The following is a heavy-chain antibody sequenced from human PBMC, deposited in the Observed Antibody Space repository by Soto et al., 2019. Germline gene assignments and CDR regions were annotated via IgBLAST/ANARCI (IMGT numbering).Heavy chain of an antibody. Sequence: SVQVSCKASGGTFSSYAISWVRQAPGQGLEWMGGIIPIFGTANYAQKFQGRVTITVNVSASTAYMELSSLRSEDTAVYYCARDGPIVVVTAIPGHTYYYYGMDVWGQGTTVTVSS. D-gene: IGHD2-21*02. V-gene: IGHV1-69*13. CDR2: IIPIFGTA. J-gene: IGHJ6*02. CDR1: GGTFSSYA. CDR3: ARDGPIVVVTAIPGHTYYYYGMDV.